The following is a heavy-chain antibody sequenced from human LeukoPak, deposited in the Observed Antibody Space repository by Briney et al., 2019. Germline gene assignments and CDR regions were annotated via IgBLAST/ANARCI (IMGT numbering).Heavy chain of an antibody. Sequence: SETLSLTCTVSGGSISTYYWNWIRQPPGKGLEWVGYIYHSGSTNYNPSLQSRVAISVDTSKNQFSLNLNSVTAADTAVYYCARGGAARLHFQNWGQGTLVTVSS. J-gene: IGHJ1*01. D-gene: IGHD6-6*01. CDR3: ARGGAARLHFQN. CDR1: GGSISTYY. V-gene: IGHV4-59*01. CDR2: IYHSGST.